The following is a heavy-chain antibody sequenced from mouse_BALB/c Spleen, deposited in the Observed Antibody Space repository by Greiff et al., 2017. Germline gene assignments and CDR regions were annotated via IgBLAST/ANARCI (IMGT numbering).Heavy chain of an antibody. CDR2: IYPGDGDT. D-gene: IGHD2-10*02. V-gene: IGHV1-80*01. J-gene: IGHJ3*01. CDR1: GYAFSSYW. CDR3: ARSYGNPFAY. Sequence: QVQLQQSGAELVRPGSLVKISCKASGYAFSSYWMNWVKQRPGQGLEWIGQIYPGDGDTNYNGKFKGKATLTADKSSSTAYMQLSSLTSEDSAVYFCARSYGNPFAYWGQGTLVTVSA.